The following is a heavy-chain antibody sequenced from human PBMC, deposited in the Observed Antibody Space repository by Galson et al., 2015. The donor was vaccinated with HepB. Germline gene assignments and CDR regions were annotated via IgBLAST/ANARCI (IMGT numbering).Heavy chain of an antibody. CDR1: GFTVNRSD. CDR2: LYGGGSI. J-gene: IGHJ4*02. CDR3: ASDHPSSGWPVFDN. D-gene: IGHD6-19*01. V-gene: IGHV3-53*01. Sequence: SLRLSCAGSGFTVNRSDMSWVRQAPGKGLEWVSVLYGGGSIFYADSVKGRFTISRDDSKNTLYLQMSSLRAEDTAFYYCASDHPSSGWPVFDNWGQGTLVTVSS.